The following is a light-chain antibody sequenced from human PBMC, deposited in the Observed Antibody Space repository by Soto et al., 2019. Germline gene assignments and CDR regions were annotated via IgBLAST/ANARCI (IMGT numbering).Light chain of an antibody. CDR1: QSILYSSNNQNC. CDR2: WAS. J-gene: IGKJ1*01. Sequence: DIVMTQSPDSLAVSLGGRATINCESSQSILYSSNNQNCLAWYQQKPGQPPKLLIYWASTRESGVPDRFSGSGSVTDFTLTISSLQAEDVAVYYCQQYFATPWTFGQGTKVEIK. V-gene: IGKV4-1*01. CDR3: QQYFATPWT.